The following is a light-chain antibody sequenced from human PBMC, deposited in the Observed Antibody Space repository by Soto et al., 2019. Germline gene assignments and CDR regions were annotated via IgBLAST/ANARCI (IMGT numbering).Light chain of an antibody. Sequence: VLTQSPGTLSLSLGERATLSCRASQRVNSNYFAWYQQKPGQAPRLLVFGASTRATGIPDRFSGSGSGTDFILTISRVEPEDFAVYYCQQYTASSGIFTFGPGTKVDIK. CDR2: GAS. CDR1: QRVNSNY. V-gene: IGKV3-20*01. CDR3: QQYTASSGIFT. J-gene: IGKJ3*01.